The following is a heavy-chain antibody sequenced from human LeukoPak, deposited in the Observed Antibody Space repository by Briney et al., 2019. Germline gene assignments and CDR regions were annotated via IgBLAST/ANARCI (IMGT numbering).Heavy chain of an antibody. CDR3: ARANGDRGWFDP. CDR2: IYYSGST. J-gene: IGHJ5*02. V-gene: IGHV4-59*01. CDR1: GGSISSYY. Sequence: PSETLSLTCTVSGGSISSYYWSWIRQPPGKGLEWLGYIYYSGSTNYNPSLKSRVTISVDTSKNQFSLKLSSVTAADTAVYYCARANGDRGWFDPWGQGTLVTVSS. D-gene: IGHD4-17*01.